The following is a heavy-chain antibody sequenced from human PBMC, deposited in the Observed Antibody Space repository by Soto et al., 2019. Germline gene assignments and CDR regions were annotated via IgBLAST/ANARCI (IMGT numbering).Heavy chain of an antibody. V-gene: IGHV4-39*01. J-gene: IGHJ4*02. CDR1: GGSVSSYY. CDR3: ARHRGAAXXY. Sequence: QLQLQESGPGLVKPSETLSLTCTVSGGSVSSYYWTWVRQPPGKGLEWVGSISYSGSTYYNPSLKSRVTISVDTSKNQFSLKLRSVTAXXXXVYYCARHRGAAXXYWGQGTLVXXSS. D-gene: IGHD1-26*01. CDR2: ISYSGST.